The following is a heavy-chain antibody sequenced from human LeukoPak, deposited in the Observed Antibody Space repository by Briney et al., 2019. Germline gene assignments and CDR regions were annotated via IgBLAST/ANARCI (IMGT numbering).Heavy chain of an antibody. Sequence: GGSLRLSCAASGFTFSSYAMSWVRQAPGKGLEWVSVIYSGGGTYYADSVNGRFTISRDNSKNTLYLQMNSLRADDTAVYYCASSVYSGSPTKSFDYWGQGTLVTVSS. CDR3: ASSVYSGSPTKSFDY. D-gene: IGHD3-10*01. CDR1: GFTFSSYA. J-gene: IGHJ4*02. CDR2: IYSGGGT. V-gene: IGHV3-53*01.